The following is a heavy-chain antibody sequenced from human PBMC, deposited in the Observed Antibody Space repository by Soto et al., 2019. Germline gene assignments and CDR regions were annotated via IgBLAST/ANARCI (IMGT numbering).Heavy chain of an antibody. J-gene: IGHJ6*02. CDR3: ARGEGSGSYYTSGNYYGMDV. CDR2: IIPIFGTA. CDR1: GGTFSSYA. D-gene: IGHD3-10*01. V-gene: IGHV1-69*06. Sequence: VASVKVSCKASGGTFSSYAISWVRQAPGQGLEWMGGIIPIFGTANYAQKFQGRVTITADKSTSTAYMELSSLRSEDTAVYYCARGEGSGSYYTSGNYYGMDVWGQGTTVTVSS.